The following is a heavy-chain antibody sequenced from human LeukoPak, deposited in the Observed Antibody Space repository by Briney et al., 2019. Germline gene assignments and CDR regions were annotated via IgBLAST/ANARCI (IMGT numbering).Heavy chain of an antibody. CDR2: IKQDGSEK. J-gene: IGHJ4*02. V-gene: IGHV3-7*01. CDR3: ARMYYYDSSDY. Sequence: GGSLRLSCAASGFTFSSYWMSWVRQAPGKGLEWVANIKQDGSEKYYVDSVKGRFTISRDNAKNSLYLQMNSLRAEDTAVYYYARMYYYDSSDYWGQGTLVTVSS. CDR1: GFTFSSYW. D-gene: IGHD3-22*01.